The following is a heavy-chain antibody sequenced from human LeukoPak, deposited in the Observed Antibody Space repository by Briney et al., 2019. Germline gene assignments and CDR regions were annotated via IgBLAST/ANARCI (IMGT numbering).Heavy chain of an antibody. CDR3: ARDYPLSGYDY. CDR1: GFTFSSYE. D-gene: IGHD3-22*01. J-gene: IGHJ4*02. CDR2: IYSGGST. Sequence: GGSLRLSCAASGFTFSSYEMNWVRQAPGKGLEWVSVIYSGGSTYYADSVKGRFTISRDNSKNTLYLQMNSLRAEDTAVYYCARDYPLSGYDYWGQGTLVTVSS. V-gene: IGHV3-53*01.